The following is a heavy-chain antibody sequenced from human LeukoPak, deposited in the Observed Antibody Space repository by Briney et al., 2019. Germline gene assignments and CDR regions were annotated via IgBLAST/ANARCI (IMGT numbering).Heavy chain of an antibody. D-gene: IGHD3-10*01. Sequence: SETLSLTCTVSGGSISSSSYYWGWIRQPPGKGLEWIGRIYYSLSTYYNPSLKRRFAISVDTSKNRVSLKLSSVTAEATAVYYCARAYFSSGSYYSPFDYWGQGTLVTVSS. CDR2: IYYSLST. CDR1: GGSISSSSYY. J-gene: IGHJ4*02. CDR3: ARAYFSSGSYYSPFDY. V-gene: IGHV4-39*07.